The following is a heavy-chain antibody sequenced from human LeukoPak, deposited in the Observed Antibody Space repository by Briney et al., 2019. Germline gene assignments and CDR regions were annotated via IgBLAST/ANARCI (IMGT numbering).Heavy chain of an antibody. Sequence: GGSLRLSCAASGFTFSSYAMSWVRQAPGKGLEWVSAISGSGGSTYYADSVKGRFTISRDNSKNPLYLQLNSLRAADTAVYYCAKEPGSSWYEYIDYWGQGALVTVSS. D-gene: IGHD6-13*01. J-gene: IGHJ4*02. V-gene: IGHV3-23*01. CDR3: AKEPGSSWYEYIDY. CDR2: ISGSGGST. CDR1: GFTFSSYA.